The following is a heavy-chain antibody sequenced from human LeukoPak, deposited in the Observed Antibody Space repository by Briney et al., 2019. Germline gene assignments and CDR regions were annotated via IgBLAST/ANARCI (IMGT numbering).Heavy chain of an antibody. V-gene: IGHV3-23*01. D-gene: IGHD6-13*01. CDR1: GFAFNNYA. CDR2: INDNGGQR. J-gene: IGHJ4*02. CDR3: AREYDSRARFDS. Sequence: PGGSLRLSCAASGFAFNNYAMTWVRQAPGKGLEWVSNINDNGGQRHYADSVKGRFTISRDNSRTSLYLQMNSLRVEDTAIYYCAREYDSRARFDSWGQGTLVTVSS.